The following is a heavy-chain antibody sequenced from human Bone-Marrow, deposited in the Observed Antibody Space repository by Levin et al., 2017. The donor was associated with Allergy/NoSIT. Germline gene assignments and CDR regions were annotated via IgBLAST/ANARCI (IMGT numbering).Heavy chain of an antibody. CDR2: IFSNAEK. CDR1: GFSLSNSRVG. D-gene: IGHD3-22*01. CDR3: ARIPWLIVGGYGMDV. Sequence: ASGPTLVKPTETLTLTCTVSGFSLSNSRVGVSWIRQPPGKALEWLAHIFSNAEKSYSVSMKNRLTISKDTSRSQVVLTMTNMDPADTATYYCARIPWLIVGGYGMDVWGQGTTVTVSS. J-gene: IGHJ6*02. V-gene: IGHV2-26*01.